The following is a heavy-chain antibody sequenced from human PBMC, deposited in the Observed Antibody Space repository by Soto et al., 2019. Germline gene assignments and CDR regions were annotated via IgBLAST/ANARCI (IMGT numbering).Heavy chain of an antibody. CDR3: ARRYGGTFDY. D-gene: IGHD2-15*01. CDR1: GGSISSGGYS. J-gene: IGHJ4*02. Sequence: SETLSLTCTVSGGSISSGGYSWSWIRQPPGKGLEWIGYIYHSGSTYYNPSLKSRVTISVDRSKNQFSLKLSSVTAADTAVYYCARRYGGTFDYWGQGTLVTVSS. CDR2: IYHSGST. V-gene: IGHV4-30-2*01.